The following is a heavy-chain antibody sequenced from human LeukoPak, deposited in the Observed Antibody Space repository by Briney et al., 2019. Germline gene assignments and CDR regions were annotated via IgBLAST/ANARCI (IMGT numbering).Heavy chain of an antibody. Sequence: PSETLSLTCTVPGGSISSYYWSWIRQPPGKGLEWIGYIYYSGSTNYNPSLKSRVTISVDTSKNQFSLKLSSVTAADTAVYYCARAARDSGSYYLYYYYGMDVWGQGTTVTVSS. CDR2: IYYSGST. CDR1: GGSISSYY. V-gene: IGHV4-59*01. J-gene: IGHJ6*02. CDR3: ARAARDSGSYYLYYYYGMDV. D-gene: IGHD1-26*01.